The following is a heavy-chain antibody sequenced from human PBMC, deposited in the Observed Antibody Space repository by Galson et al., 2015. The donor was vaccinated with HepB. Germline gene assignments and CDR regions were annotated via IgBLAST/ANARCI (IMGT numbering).Heavy chain of an antibody. Sequence: LRLSCAASGITFSNYDMGWVRQAPGKGLEWIGHVYYSGTTNYHPSLKSRVTISIDTSKNQFSLKLRSVTAADTAVYYCARDPGSFGMDVWGQGTTLTVSS. CDR2: VYYSGTT. CDR1: GITFSNYD. CDR3: ARDPGSFGMDV. J-gene: IGHJ6*02. V-gene: IGHV4-59*01.